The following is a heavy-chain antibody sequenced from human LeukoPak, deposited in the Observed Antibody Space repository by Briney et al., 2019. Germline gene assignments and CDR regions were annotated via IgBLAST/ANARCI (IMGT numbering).Heavy chain of an antibody. D-gene: IGHD3-16*02. J-gene: IGHJ6*02. CDR2: INSDGSST. V-gene: IGHV3-74*01. Sequence: PGGSLRLSCAASGFTFSSYWMHWVRQAPGKGLVWVSRINSDGSSTSYADSVEGRFTISRDNAKNTLYLQMNSLRAEDTAVYYCARRLSLYYGMDVWGQGTTVTVSS. CDR3: ARRLSLYYGMDV. CDR1: GFTFSSYW.